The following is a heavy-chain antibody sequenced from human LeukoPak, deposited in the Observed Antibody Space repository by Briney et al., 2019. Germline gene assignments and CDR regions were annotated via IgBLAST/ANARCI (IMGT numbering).Heavy chain of an antibody. CDR2: ISAYNGNT. D-gene: IGHD3-3*01. J-gene: IGHJ4*02. V-gene: IGHV1-18*01. CDR1: GYTFTSYG. Sequence: ASVKVSCKASGYTFTSYGINWVRQAPGQGLEWMGWISAYNGNTNYAQKLQGRVTMTTDTSTSTAYMELRSLRSDDTAVYYCARGFETSYDFWSGYLVYWGQGTLVTVSS. CDR3: ARGFETSYDFWSGYLVY.